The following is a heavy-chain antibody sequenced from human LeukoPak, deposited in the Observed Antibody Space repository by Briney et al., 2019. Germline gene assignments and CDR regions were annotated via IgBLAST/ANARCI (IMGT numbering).Heavy chain of an antibody. CDR3: ARGGGMPTRWFDP. V-gene: IGHV1-69*01. J-gene: IGHJ5*02. D-gene: IGHD3-16*01. CDR2: IIPIFGTA. Sequence: KVSCKASGGTISSYAISWVRQAPRPGVEWMGGIIPIFGTANYAQKFQGRVTITADESTSTAYMELSSLRSEDTAVYYCARGGGMPTRWFDPWGQGTLVTVSS. CDR1: GGTISSYA.